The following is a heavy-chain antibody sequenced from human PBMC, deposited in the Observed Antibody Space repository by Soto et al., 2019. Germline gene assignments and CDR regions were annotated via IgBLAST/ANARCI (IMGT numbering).Heavy chain of an antibody. J-gene: IGHJ5*02. D-gene: IGHD6-19*01. CDR3: ARSRGIAVAGPLDWFDP. V-gene: IGHV1-2*04. CDR1: GYTFTGYY. CDR2: INPNSGGT. Sequence: QVQLVQSGAEVKKPGASVKVSCKASGYTFTGYYMHWVRQAPGQGLEWMGWINPNSGGTNYAQKFQGWVTMTRDTSISTAYMELSRLRSDDTAVYYCARSRGIAVAGPLDWFDPWGQGTLVTVPS.